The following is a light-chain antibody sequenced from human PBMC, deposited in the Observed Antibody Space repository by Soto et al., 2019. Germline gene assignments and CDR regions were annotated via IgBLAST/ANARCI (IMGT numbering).Light chain of an antibody. CDR2: DVS. CDR1: QSVGTY. Sequence: ENVLTQSPGTLSLSPGERATLSCRASQSVGTYLAWYQHKPGQAPRLLIFDVSKRATGIPARFSGSGSWTDFTLTISSLEPEDFAVYYCQHRSNWPSWTFGEGTKVEIK. V-gene: IGKV3-11*01. CDR3: QHRSNWPSWT. J-gene: IGKJ1*01.